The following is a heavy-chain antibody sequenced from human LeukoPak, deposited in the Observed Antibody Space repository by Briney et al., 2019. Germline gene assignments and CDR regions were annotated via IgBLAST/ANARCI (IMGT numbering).Heavy chain of an antibody. CDR2: IKNDGSDA. V-gene: IGHV3-74*01. D-gene: IGHD5-12*01. J-gene: IGHJ4*02. Sequence: GGSLRLSXEASGFTLSSSWMHWVRQAPGKGLVWVSRIKNDGSDASYADSVKGRFTISRDNAKNTLYLQMNSLRAEDTAIYYCARPIVTTINSLDDWGQGTLVTVSS. CDR1: GFTLSSSW. CDR3: ARPIVTTINSLDD.